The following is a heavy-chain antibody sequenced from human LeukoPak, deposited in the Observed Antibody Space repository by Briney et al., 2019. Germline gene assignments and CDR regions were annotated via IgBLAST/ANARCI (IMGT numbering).Heavy chain of an antibody. J-gene: IGHJ3*02. CDR3: ARLDWSNAFDI. D-gene: IGHD3/OR15-3a*01. Sequence: GGSLRLSCAVSGLAFNNYAMSWVRQAPGKGLEWVSYISSSSSTIYYADSVKGRFTISRDSAKNSLYLQMNSLRAEDTAVYYCARLDWSNAFDIWGQGTMVTVSS. CDR2: ISSSSSTI. V-gene: IGHV3-48*01. CDR1: GLAFNNYA.